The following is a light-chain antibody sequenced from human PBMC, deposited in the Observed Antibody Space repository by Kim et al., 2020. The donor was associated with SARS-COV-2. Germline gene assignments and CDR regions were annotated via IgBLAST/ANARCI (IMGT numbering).Light chain of an antibody. Sequence: DIQMTQSPSAMSASVGDRVTITCRASQGIASSLLWFQQKPGKVPKRLIHAASNLQSGAPSRFSGSGSGTEFTLTISSLQPEDFATYYCLQYGGLPVTFGGGTKMDIK. CDR3: LQYGGLPVT. CDR2: AAS. CDR1: QGIASS. V-gene: IGKV1-17*03. J-gene: IGKJ4*01.